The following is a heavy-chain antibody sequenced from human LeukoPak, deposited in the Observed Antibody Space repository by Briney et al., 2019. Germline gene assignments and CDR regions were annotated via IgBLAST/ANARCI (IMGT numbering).Heavy chain of an antibody. CDR1: GGSISIFY. D-gene: IGHD3-10*01. CDR3: ARESSGTYYNPLGYMDV. V-gene: IGHV4-59*12. Sequence: SETLSLTCTVSGGSISIFYWNWIRQPPGKGLERIGYINYSGSTSYNPPLKSRVTISVDTPKNQFSLKLTSVTAADTAVYYCARESSGTYYNPLGYMDVWGKGTTVTVSS. CDR2: INYSGST. J-gene: IGHJ6*03.